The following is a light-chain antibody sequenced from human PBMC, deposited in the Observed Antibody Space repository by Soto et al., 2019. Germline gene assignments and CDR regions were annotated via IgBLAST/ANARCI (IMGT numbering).Light chain of an antibody. V-gene: IGLV2-14*01. J-gene: IGLJ3*02. CDR3: SSYTSSSTWV. CDR1: TSDVGSYNY. CDR2: DVS. Sequence: QSALTQPASVSGSPGQSITISCTGTTSDVGSYNYVSWYQKNPGKAPKLLVYDVSNRPSGVSNRFSGSKSGNTASLTISGLQPEDEADYYCSSYTSSSTWVFGGGTKLTGL.